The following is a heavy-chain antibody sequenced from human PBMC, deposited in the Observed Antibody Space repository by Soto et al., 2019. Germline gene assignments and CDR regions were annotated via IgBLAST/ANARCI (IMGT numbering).Heavy chain of an antibody. V-gene: IGHV1-18*01. CDR3: AKGYNYGYGDY. Sequence: ASVKVSCKASGYTLPTYGISWVRQAPGQGLEWMGWISGYNGNTNYAQKFQGRVTMTTDTSTSTAYMELRSLRSADTAVYYCAKGYNYGYGDYWGLGTLVTVSS. J-gene: IGHJ4*02. CDR1: GYTLPTYG. D-gene: IGHD5-18*01. CDR2: ISGYNGNT.